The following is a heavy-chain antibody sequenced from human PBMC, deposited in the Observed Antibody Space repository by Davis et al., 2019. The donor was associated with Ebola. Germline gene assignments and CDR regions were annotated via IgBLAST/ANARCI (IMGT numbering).Heavy chain of an antibody. J-gene: IGHJ4*02. D-gene: IGHD1-1*01. CDR1: GGSISSYY. CDR2: ISDSGST. CDR3: ARDRAGASYYDY. V-gene: IGHV4-59*01. Sequence: PSETLSLTCTVSGGSISSYYWSWIRQPPGKGLEWIGYISDSGSTYYNPSLKSRVTISLDTSKNQFSLKLNSVTAADTALYFCARDRAGASYYDYWGQGTLVTVSS.